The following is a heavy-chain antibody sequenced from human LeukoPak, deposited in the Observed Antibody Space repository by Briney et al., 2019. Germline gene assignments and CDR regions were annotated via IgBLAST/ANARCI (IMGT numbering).Heavy chain of an antibody. CDR1: GFTFSSYA. CDR3: AKSEWFGELWAYFDY. J-gene: IGHJ4*02. CDR2: ISGSGGST. V-gene: IGHV3-23*01. D-gene: IGHD3-10*01. Sequence: GGSLRLSCAASGFTFSSYAMSWVRQAPGKGLEWVSAISGSGGSTYYADSVKGRFTISRDNSKNTLYLQMNSLRAEDTAVYYCAKSEWFGELWAYFDYWGQGTLVTVSS.